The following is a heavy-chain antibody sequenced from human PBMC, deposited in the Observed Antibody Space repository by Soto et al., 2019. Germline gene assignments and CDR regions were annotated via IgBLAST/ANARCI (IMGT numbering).Heavy chain of an antibody. CDR2: IIPILGIA. D-gene: IGHD2-15*01. Sequence: QVQLVQSGAEVKKPGSSVKVSCKASGGTFSSYTISWVRQAPGQGLEWMGRIIPILGIANYAQKFQGRVTINADNSTSTAYMELSSLRSDDTAVYYCARDRGISGGSCDSRFDYWGQGTLVTVSS. V-gene: IGHV1-69*08. CDR1: GGTFSSYT. J-gene: IGHJ4*02. CDR3: ARDRGISGGSCDSRFDY.